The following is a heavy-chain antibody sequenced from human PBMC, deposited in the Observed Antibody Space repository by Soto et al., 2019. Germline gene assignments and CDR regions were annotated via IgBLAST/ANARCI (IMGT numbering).Heavy chain of an antibody. CDR1: GGSFSGYY. CDR2: VTHSAST. D-gene: IGHD2-15*01. J-gene: IGHJ5*02. V-gene: IGHV4-34*01. Sequence: QVQLQQWGAGLLKPSETLSLTCAVYGGSFSGYYWSWIRQPPGKGLEWIGEVTHSASTNYSPSLKSRVTISVDTAKNQFSLKLSSVTAADTAVYYCARDWDIVVVVAAPRGGWFDPWGQGTLVTVSS. CDR3: ARDWDIVVVVAAPRGGWFDP.